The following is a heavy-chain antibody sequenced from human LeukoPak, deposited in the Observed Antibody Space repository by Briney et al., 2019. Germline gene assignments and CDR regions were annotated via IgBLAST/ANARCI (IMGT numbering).Heavy chain of an antibody. Sequence: GGSLRLSCAASGFTFSSYWMSWVRQAPGKGLEWVANIKQDGSETYYVDSVKGRFTISRDNAKNSLYLQMNSLRAEDTAVYYCARRAGYYYYGMDVWGQGTTVTDSS. J-gene: IGHJ6*02. CDR2: IKQDGSET. D-gene: IGHD6-13*01. V-gene: IGHV3-7*01. CDR1: GFTFSSYW. CDR3: ARRAGYYYYGMDV.